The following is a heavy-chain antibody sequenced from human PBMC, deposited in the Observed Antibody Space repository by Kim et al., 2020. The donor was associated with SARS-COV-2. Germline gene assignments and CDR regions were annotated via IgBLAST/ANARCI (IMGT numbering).Heavy chain of an antibody. Sequence: GGSLRLSCAASGFTFSSYGMHWFRQAPGKGLEWVAVISYDGSNKYYADSVKGRFTISRDNSKNTLYLQMNSLRAEDTAVYYCARDQSAGYSSSWNDYWGQGTLVTVSS. CDR3: ARDQSAGYSSSWNDY. CDR1: GFTFSSYG. D-gene: IGHD6-13*01. V-gene: IGHV3-33*05. J-gene: IGHJ4*02. CDR2: ISYDGSNK.